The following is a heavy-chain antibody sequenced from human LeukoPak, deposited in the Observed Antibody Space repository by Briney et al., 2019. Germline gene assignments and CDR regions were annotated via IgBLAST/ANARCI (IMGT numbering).Heavy chain of an antibody. CDR2: ISGSSATI. CDR1: GFTFSNYA. J-gene: IGHJ4*02. D-gene: IGHD3-9*01. V-gene: IGHV3-23*01. CDR3: AKLRRDILTGYLSYFDY. Sequence: PGGSLRLSCAASGFTFSNYAMTWVRQAPGKGLEWVSSISGSSATIYYADSVKGRFTISRDNSKNTLFLQMNSLRAEDTALYYCAKLRRDILTGYLSYFDYWGQGTLVTVSS.